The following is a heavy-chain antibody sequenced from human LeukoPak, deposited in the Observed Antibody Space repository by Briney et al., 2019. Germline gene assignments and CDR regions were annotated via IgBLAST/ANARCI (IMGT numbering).Heavy chain of an antibody. Sequence: SETLSLTCAVYGGSFSGYYWSWIRQPPGKGLEWIGETNHSGSTNYNPSLKSRVTISVDTSKNQFSLKLSSVTAADTAVYYCARGRSSGYIDYWGQGTLVTVSS. V-gene: IGHV4-34*01. J-gene: IGHJ4*02. CDR1: GGSFSGYY. CDR3: ARGRSSGYIDY. CDR2: TNHSGST. D-gene: IGHD3-22*01.